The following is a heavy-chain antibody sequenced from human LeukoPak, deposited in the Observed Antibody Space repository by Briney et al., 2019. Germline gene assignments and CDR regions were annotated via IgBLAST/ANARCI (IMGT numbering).Heavy chain of an antibody. D-gene: IGHD5-12*01. Sequence: SETLSLTCVVNGGSFSGYYWSWIRQPPGKGLECIGYIYFSGSTNYSPSLKSRVTISVDTSKNQFSLKLTSVTAADTAVYYCARLRYSGYVKYYFDYWGQGTLVTVSS. CDR2: IYFSGST. CDR3: ARLRYSGYVKYYFDY. V-gene: IGHV4-59*01. J-gene: IGHJ4*02. CDR1: GGSFSGYY.